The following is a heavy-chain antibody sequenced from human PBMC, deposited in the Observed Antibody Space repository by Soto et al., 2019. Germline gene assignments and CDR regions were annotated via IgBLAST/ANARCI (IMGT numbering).Heavy chain of an antibody. CDR3: ARAIRGVYDFCSGYYTYYFDY. CDR2: VYYSGST. V-gene: IGHV4-31*03. Sequence: PSETLSLTCTVSGASISSGTYYWSWIRQHPGKGLEWIGYVYYSGSTYYNPSLKSRVTISVDTSKNQFSLKLSSVTAADTAVYYCARAIRGVYDFCSGYYTYYFDYWGQGTLVTVSS. CDR1: GASISSGTYY. D-gene: IGHD3-3*01. J-gene: IGHJ4*02.